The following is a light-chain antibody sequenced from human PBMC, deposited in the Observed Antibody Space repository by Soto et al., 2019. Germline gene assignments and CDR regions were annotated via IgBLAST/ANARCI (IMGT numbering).Light chain of an antibody. CDR3: QQYNNWPSWT. CDR2: GAS. V-gene: IGKV3-15*01. J-gene: IGKJ1*01. Sequence: EIVMTQSPATLSVSPGERATLSFRASQRVSSNLAWYQQKPGHAPRLLIYGASTRATSIPARFSGSGSGTEFTLTISSLQSEDFAVYYCQQYNNWPSWTFGQGTKVEIK. CDR1: QRVSSN.